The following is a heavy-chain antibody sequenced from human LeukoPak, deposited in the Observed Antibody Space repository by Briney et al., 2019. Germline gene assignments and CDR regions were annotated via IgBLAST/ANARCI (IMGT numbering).Heavy chain of an antibody. J-gene: IGHJ6*02. V-gene: IGHV1-69*13. CDR3: ASDSSGWYQKIYYYYGMDV. CDR1: GGTFSSYA. CDR2: IIPIFGTA. Sequence: SVKVSCTASGGTFSSYAISWVRQAPGQGLEWMGGIIPIFGTANYAQKFQGRVTITADESTSTAYMELSSLRSEDTAVYYCASDSSGWYQKIYYYYGMDVWGQGTTVTVSS. D-gene: IGHD6-19*01.